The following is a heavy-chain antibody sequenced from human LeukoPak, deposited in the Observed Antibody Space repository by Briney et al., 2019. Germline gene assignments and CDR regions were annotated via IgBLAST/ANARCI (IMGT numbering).Heavy chain of an antibody. CDR2: INHSGST. V-gene: IGHV4-34*01. CDR1: GFTFSSYA. CDR3: ARVPWFDP. J-gene: IGHJ5*02. Sequence: GSLRLSCAASGFTFSSYAMSWIRQPPGKGLEWIGEINHSGSTNYNPSLKSRVTISVDTSKNQFSLKLSSVTAADTAVYYCARVPWFDPWGQGTLVTVSS.